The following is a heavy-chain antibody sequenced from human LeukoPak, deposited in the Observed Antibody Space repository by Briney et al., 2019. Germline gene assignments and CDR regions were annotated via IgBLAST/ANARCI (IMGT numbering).Heavy chain of an antibody. V-gene: IGHV1-2*02. CDR1: GFTFTDHY. Sequence: ASVKVSCTSSGFTFTDHYIHWVRQGPGQGLEWMGYIGPHSTFTSSPQEFQGRVTMTRDASMSTAYMELTRLTSDDRAVYYCVREGEGPLSKDFDYWGQGTLVTVAS. CDR2: IGPHSTFT. J-gene: IGHJ4*02. D-gene: IGHD2/OR15-2a*01. CDR3: VREGEGPLSKDFDY.